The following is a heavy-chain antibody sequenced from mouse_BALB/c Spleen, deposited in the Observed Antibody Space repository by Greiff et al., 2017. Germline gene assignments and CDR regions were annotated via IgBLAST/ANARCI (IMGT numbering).Heavy chain of an antibody. D-gene: IGHD2-4*01. J-gene: IGHJ3*01. V-gene: IGHV1-74*01. Sequence: QVQLQQSGAELVRPGASVKLSCKASGYTFTSYWMNWVKQRPEQGLEWIGRIDPCDSETHYNQKFKDKAILTVDKSSSTAYMQLSSLTSEDSAVYYYCTCYEYDGWFADWGQGTLVTVSA. CDR1: GYTFTSYW. CDR2: IDPCDSET. CDR3: CTCYEYDGWFAD.